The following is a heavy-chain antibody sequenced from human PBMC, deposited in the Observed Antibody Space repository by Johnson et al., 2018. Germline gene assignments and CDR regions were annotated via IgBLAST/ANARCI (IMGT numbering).Heavy chain of an antibody. CDR1: GFTFSRHA. CDR2: ISASGSST. V-gene: IGHV3-23*04. J-gene: IGHJ4*02. Sequence: VQLVESGGGLVEPGQSLRLSCAASGFTFSRHAMSLVRQAPGKGLELVATISASGSSTYYADSVKGRFTISRDNGENSVHLQMNNLRAEDTAVYYCDKGHFDNWGQGTLVTVSS. CDR3: DKGHFDN.